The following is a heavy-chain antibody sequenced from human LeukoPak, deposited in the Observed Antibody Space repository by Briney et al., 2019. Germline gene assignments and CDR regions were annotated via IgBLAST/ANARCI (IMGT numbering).Heavy chain of an antibody. J-gene: IGHJ3*02. V-gene: IGHV4-59*01. CDR3: ARDRYGDFGEDAFDI. CDR2: MSYSGST. CDR1: GGSISSYY. Sequence: SETLSLTCTVSGGSISSYYWSWIRQPPGKGLEWIGYMSYSGSTNYNPSLKSRVTISVDTSKNQFSLKLSSVTAADTAVYYCARDRYGDFGEDAFDIWGQETVVTVSS. D-gene: IGHD4-17*01.